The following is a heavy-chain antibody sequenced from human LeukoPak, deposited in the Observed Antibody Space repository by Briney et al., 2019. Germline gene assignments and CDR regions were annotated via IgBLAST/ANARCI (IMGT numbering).Heavy chain of an antibody. J-gene: IGHJ4*02. V-gene: IGHV3-21*01. CDR3: ARGVVPAAPVDY. D-gene: IGHD2-2*01. CDR1: GFTFSSYE. Sequence: GGSLRLSCAASGFTFSSYEVNWVRQAPGKGLEWVSSISSSSSYIYYADSVKGRFTISRDNAKNSLYLQMNSLRAEDTAVYYCARGVVPAAPVDYWGQGTLVTVSS. CDR2: ISSSSSYI.